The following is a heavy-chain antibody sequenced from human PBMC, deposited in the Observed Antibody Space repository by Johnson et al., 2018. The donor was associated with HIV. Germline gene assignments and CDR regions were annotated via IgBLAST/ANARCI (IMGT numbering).Heavy chain of an antibody. CDR1: GFTFSRYA. V-gene: IGHV3-30-3*01. J-gene: IGHJ3*02. CDR2: ISYHGGNK. CDR3: ASPRESMKFYTSGWFDAFDI. Sequence: QVQLVESGGGVVQPGRSLRLSCAPSGFTFSRYAMHWVRQAPGKGLEWVAVISYHGGNKYYTDSVKGRFTISRDNSKKTLYLQMNSLRPEDTAVYFCASPRESMKFYTSGWFDAFDIWGQGTMVTVSS. D-gene: IGHD6-19*01.